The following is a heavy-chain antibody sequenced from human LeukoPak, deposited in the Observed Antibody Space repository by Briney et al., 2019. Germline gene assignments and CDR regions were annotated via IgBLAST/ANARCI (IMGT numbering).Heavy chain of an antibody. CDR1: GGSISSSNW. J-gene: IGHJ4*02. CDR2: IYHSGST. CDR3: ARVTVGLYGGEVSDY. D-gene: IGHD3-16*01. V-gene: IGHV4-4*02. Sequence: KASGTLSLTCAVSGGSISSSNWWSWVRQPPGKGLEWIGEIYHSGSTNYNPSLKSRVTISVDKSKNQFSLKLSSVTAADTAVYYCARVTVGLYGGEVSDYWGQGTLVTVSS.